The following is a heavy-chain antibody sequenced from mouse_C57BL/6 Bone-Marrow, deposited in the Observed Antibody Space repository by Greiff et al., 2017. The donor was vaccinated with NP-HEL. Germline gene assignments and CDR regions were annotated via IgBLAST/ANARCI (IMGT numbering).Heavy chain of an antibody. D-gene: IGHD1-1*01. V-gene: IGHV1-64*01. J-gene: IGHJ4*01. CDR2: IHPNSGST. CDR1: GYTFTSYW. Sequence: VQLQQPGAELVKPGASVKLSCKASGYTFTSYWMHWVKQRPGQGLEWIGMIHPNSGSTNYNEKFKSKATLTVDKSSSTAYMQLSSLTSEDSAVYYCARWGPGSSLPMAMDYWGQGTSVTVSS. CDR3: ARWGPGSSLPMAMDY.